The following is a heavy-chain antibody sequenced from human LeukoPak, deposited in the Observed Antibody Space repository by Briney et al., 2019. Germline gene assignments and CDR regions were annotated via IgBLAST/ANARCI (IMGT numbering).Heavy chain of an antibody. D-gene: IGHD5-24*01. CDR1: GYTFTNYY. Sequence: ASVKVSCKASGYTFTNYYIHWVRQAPGQGLEWMGLINPGGDNTNYAQNFQGRVTMTRDTSASTVYMELSSLRSEDTAIYYCARIRDGYNDAYDSWGQGTVVTVPS. CDR2: INPGGDNT. V-gene: IGHV1-46*01. CDR3: ARIRDGYNDAYDS. J-gene: IGHJ3*02.